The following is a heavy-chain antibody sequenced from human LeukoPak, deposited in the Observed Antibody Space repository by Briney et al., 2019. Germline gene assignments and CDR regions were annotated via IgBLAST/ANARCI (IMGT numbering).Heavy chain of an antibody. J-gene: IGHJ6*02. CDR3: AGNNGMDV. Sequence: QSGGSLRLSCAASGFTLSNHWMTWVRQVPGRGPEWVANVNRDGSETYYLDSVKGRFTISKDNAKNSLYLQMNSLRAEDTALYHCAGNNGMDVWGQGTTVIVSS. CDR1: GFTLSNHW. CDR2: VNRDGSET. V-gene: IGHV3-7*03.